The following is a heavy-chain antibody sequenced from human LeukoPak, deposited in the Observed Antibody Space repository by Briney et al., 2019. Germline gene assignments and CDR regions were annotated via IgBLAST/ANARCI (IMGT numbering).Heavy chain of an antibody. CDR2: IYYGGST. CDR1: GGSISSSSYY. V-gene: IGHV4-39*01. CDR3: ARQPLGSGWTGAFDI. J-gene: IGHJ3*02. D-gene: IGHD6-19*01. Sequence: KASETLSLTCTVSGGSISSSSYYWGWIRQPPGKGLEWIGSIYYGGSTYYNPSLKSRVTISVDTSKNQFSLKLSSVTAADTAVYYCARQPLGSGWTGAFDIWGQGTMVTVSS.